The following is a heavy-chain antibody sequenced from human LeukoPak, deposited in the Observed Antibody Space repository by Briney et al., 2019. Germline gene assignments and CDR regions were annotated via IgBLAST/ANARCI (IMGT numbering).Heavy chain of an antibody. D-gene: IGHD4-17*01. V-gene: IGHV3-30*04. CDR2: ISYDGSNK. J-gene: IGHJ3*02. CDR1: GFTFSSYA. CDR3: ARDRATVSTGDSFDI. Sequence: GGSLRLSCAASGFTFSSYAMHWVRQAPGKGLEWVAVISYDGSNKYYADSVKGRFTISRDNSKSTLYLQMNSLRAEDTAVYYCARDRATVSTGDSFDIWGQGTMVTVSS.